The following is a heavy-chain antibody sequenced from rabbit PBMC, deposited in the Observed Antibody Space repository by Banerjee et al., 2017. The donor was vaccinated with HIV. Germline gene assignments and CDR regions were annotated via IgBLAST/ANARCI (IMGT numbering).Heavy chain of an antibody. D-gene: IGHD1-1*01. V-gene: IGHV1S45*01. CDR2: IDIGNSDNR. CDR3: AVSSGYYKL. CDR1: GFSFSSGYD. J-gene: IGHJ4*01. Sequence: QEQLEESGGDLVKPEGSLTLTCKASGFSFSSGYDMCWVRQAPGKGLEWLACIDIGNSDNRWYASWAKGRFTISETSSTTVTLQMTSLTAADTATYFCAVSSGYYKLWGPGTLVTVS.